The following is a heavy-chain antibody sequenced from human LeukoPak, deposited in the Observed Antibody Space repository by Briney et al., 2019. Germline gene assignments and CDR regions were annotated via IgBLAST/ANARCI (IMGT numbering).Heavy chain of an antibody. V-gene: IGHV3-49*04. CDR3: ARGGGYSGYGFSDY. D-gene: IGHD5-12*01. J-gene: IGHJ4*02. CDR2: IRSKTYGGTT. CDR1: GFTFGDYA. Sequence: TGGSLRLSCAASGFTFGDYAMTWVRQAPGKGLEWVGFIRSKTYGGTTEYAASMKGRFTISRDDSKSIAYLQMNSLKTEDTAVYYCARGGGYSGYGFSDYWGQGTLVTVSS.